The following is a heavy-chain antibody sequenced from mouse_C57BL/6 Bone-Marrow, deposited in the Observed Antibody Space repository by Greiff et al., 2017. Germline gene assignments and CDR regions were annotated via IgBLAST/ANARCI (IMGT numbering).Heavy chain of an antibody. CDR2: IYTRSGNT. J-gene: IGHJ3*01. CDR3: ARHLRLPLFGY. CDR1: GYTFTGYG. V-gene: IGHV1-81*01. Sequence: QVNVKQSGAELARPGASVKLSCKASGYTFTGYGISWVKQRTGQGLEWIGEIYTRSGNTYYTEKFKGKATLTADKSSSTANMELRSLTSEDSAVYVCARHLRLPLFGYGGQGTRVTVFA. D-gene: IGHD3-2*02.